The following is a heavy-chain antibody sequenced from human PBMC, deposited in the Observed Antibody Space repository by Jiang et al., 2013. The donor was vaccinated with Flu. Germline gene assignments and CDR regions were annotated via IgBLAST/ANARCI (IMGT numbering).Heavy chain of an antibody. CDR3: AREPYSSSRPSAGTY. D-gene: IGHD6-6*01. V-gene: IGHV3-66*01. CDR1: GFTFSSYA. J-gene: IGHJ4*02. Sequence: QLLESGGGLVQPGGSLRLSCAASGFTFSSYAMSWVRQAPGKGLEWVSVIYSGGSTYYADSVKGRFTISRDNSKNTLYLQMNSLRAEDTAVYYCAREPYSSSRPSAGTYWGQGTLVTGSS. CDR2: IYSGGST.